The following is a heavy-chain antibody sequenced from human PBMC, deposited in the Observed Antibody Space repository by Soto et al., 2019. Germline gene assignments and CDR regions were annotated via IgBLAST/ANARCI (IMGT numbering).Heavy chain of an antibody. V-gene: IGHV4-39*01. Sequence: SETLSLTCTVSGGSISSSSYYWGWIRQPPGKGLEWIGSIYYSGSTYYNPSLKSRVTISVDTSKNQFSLKLSSVTAADTAVYYCARHPISGYDSSQYNWFDPWGQGTPVTVPS. CDR3: ARHPISGYDSSQYNWFDP. CDR2: IYYSGST. CDR1: GGSISSSSYY. J-gene: IGHJ5*02. D-gene: IGHD3-22*01.